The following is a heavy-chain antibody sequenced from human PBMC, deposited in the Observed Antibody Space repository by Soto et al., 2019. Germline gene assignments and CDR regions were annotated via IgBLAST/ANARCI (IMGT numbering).Heavy chain of an antibody. CDR1: HATFTGYT. J-gene: IGHJ5*02. Sequence: QVHLVQSETEVKEPGASVPVSCKTSHATFTGYTINWVRQAPGQGLEWLGWISSLSGNTYYARDFQGRLTLPTNTSATTAYMELRSLRSDDTAVYFCARGTVTSGRWFGPWGQGTLVTVSS. CDR2: ISSLSGNT. V-gene: IGHV1-18*04. CDR3: ARGTVTSGRWFGP. D-gene: IGHD4-17*01.